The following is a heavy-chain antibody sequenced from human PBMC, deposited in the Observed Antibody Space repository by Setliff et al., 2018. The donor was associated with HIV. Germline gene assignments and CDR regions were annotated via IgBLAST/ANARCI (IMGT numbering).Heavy chain of an antibody. D-gene: IGHD3-3*01. V-gene: IGHV4-39*01. J-gene: IGHJ4*02. CDR2: IYHTGST. Sequence: PSETLSLTCTVPGGSINSTSYYWVWIRQPPGNGLEWIGSIYHTGSTYYKPSLNSRVTISVDTSKNQFSLRLSSVAAGDTDVYYCARSIVPVASGYYYFEYWGQGTLVTVSS. CDR3: ARSIVPVASGYYYFEY. CDR1: GGSINSTSYY.